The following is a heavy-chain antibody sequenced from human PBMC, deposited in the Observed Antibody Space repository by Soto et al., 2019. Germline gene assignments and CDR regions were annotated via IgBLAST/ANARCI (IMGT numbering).Heavy chain of an antibody. CDR1: GGSISSGVYY. J-gene: IGHJ3*02. CDR2: IYYSGST. CDR3: ASAYCSGGSCLGYDAFDI. V-gene: IGHV4-31*03. Sequence: PSETLSLTCTVSGGSISSGVYYWSWIRQHPGKGLEWIGYIYYSGSTYYNPSLKSRVTISVDTSKNQFSLKLSSVTAADTAVYYCASAYCSGGSCLGYDAFDIWGQGTMVTVSS. D-gene: IGHD2-15*01.